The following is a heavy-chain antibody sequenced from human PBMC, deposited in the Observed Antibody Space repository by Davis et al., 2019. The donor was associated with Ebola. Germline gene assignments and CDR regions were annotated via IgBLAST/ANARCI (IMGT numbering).Heavy chain of an antibody. Sequence: PSETLSLTCTVYGGSFSGYYWSWIRQPPGKGLEWIGYIYYSGSTNYNPSLKSRVAISVDTSKNQFSLKLSSVTAADTAVYYCARGGVRSSSPPDYWGQGTLVTVSS. CDR1: GGSFSGYY. CDR3: ARGGVRSSSPPDY. CDR2: IYYSGST. D-gene: IGHD6-6*01. V-gene: IGHV4-59*01. J-gene: IGHJ4*02.